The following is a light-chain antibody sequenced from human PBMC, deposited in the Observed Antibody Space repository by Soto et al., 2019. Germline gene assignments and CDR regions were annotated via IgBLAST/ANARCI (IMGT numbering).Light chain of an antibody. CDR3: QVWDSSTDHVI. V-gene: IGLV3-21*02. CDR1: NIGSKN. J-gene: IGLJ2*01. CDR2: DDR. Sequence: SYELTQPPSVSVAPGQTARIPCGGNNIGSKNVHWYQQKSGQAPTLVVYDDRSRPSGIPERLSGSNSGNTATLTISRVEAGDEADYYCQVWDSSTDHVIFGGGTKLTVL.